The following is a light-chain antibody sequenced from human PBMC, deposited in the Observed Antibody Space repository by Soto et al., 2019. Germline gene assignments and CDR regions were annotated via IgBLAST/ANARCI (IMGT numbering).Light chain of an antibody. J-gene: IGKJ1*01. CDR1: QSVGRN. CDR3: QQYNNWPPDRT. Sequence: EIVMTQSPATLSVSPGERATLSCRASQSVGRNLAWYQQKPGQAPRLLIYGASTRTTGIPARFSGSGSGTEFTLTINSLQSEDFAIYFCQQYNNWPPDRTFGQGTKVEIK. V-gene: IGKV3-15*01. CDR2: GAS.